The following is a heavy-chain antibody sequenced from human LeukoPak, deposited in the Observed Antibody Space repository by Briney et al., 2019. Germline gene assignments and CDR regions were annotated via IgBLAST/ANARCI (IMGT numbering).Heavy chain of an antibody. J-gene: IGHJ4*02. CDR1: GFTFSSYE. V-gene: IGHV3-48*03. Sequence: GGSLRLSCAASGFTFSSYEMNWVRQAPGKGLEWVSYISSSGSTIYYADSVKGRFTLSRDNSKNTLYLQMNSLRVEDTAVYYCVKDLPRYSASGDAGDYWGQGTLVTVSS. CDR3: VKDLPRYSASGDAGDY. D-gene: IGHD3-10*01. CDR2: ISSSGSTI.